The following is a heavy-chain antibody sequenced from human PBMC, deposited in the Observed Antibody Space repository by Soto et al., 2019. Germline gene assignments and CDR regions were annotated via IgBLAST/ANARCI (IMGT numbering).Heavy chain of an antibody. J-gene: IGHJ5*02. CDR3: ARERVITMVRGYDNWFDP. V-gene: IGHV4-34*01. Sequence: SETLSLTCTVYGGSFSGDYWSWIRQSPGKGLEWIGYIYHSGSTYYNPSLKSRVTASVDRSKNQFSLKLSSVTAADTAVYYCARERVITMVRGYDNWFDPWGQGTLVTVSS. D-gene: IGHD3-10*01. CDR2: IYHSGST. CDR1: GGSFSGDY.